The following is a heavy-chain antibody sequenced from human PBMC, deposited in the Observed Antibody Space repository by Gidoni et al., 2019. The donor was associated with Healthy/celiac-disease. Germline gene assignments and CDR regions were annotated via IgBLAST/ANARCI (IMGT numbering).Heavy chain of an antibody. D-gene: IGHD2-15*01. Sequence: EVQRLESGGGLVQPGGSLRVSWAASGFTFRSYAMSWVRQAPGKGLEWVSAISGSGGSTYYADSVKGRFTISRDNSKNTLYLQMNSLRAEDTAVYYCAKVLLAYYYYGMDVWGQGTTVTVSS. CDR1: GFTFRSYA. CDR3: AKVLLAYYYYGMDV. CDR2: ISGSGGST. J-gene: IGHJ6*02. V-gene: IGHV3-23*01.